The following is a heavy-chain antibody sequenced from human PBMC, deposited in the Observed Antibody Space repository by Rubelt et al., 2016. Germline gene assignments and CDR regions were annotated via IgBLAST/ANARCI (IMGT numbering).Heavy chain of an antibody. CDR1: GYTFTSYG. V-gene: IGHV1-18*01. J-gene: IGHJ3*02. CDR3: ARDRTWLVPGLDAFDI. D-gene: IGHD6-19*01. Sequence: QVQLVQSGAEVKKPGASVKVSCKASGYTFTSYGISWVRQAPGQGLEWMGWISAYHGNKKYAQKLQGRVTMTTDTSTGTAYMELRSLRSDDTAVYYCARDRTWLVPGLDAFDIWGQGTMVTVSS. CDR2: ISAYHGNK.